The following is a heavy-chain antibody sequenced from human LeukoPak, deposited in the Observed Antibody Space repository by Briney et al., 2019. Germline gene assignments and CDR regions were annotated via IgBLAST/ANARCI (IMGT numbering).Heavy chain of an antibody. CDR2: INPTGGSA. D-gene: IGHD3-9*01. CDR3: ARGRWFLDY. V-gene: IGHV1-46*01. J-gene: IGHJ4*02. CDR1: GYTFTNYY. Sequence: ASVKVSCKASGYTFTNYYIHWVRQAPGQGLEWMGIINPTGGSASYAQKFQGRVSMTSDTSTSTLYLELSSLRSEDTAVYYCARGRWFLDYWGQGTLVTVSS.